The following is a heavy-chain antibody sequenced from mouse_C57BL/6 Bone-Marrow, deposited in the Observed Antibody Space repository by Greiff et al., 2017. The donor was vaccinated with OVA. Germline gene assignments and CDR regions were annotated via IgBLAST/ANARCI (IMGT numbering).Heavy chain of an antibody. J-gene: IGHJ1*03. CDR3: ARPPRAPHWYFDV. Sequence: VQLQQSGPELVKPGASVKISCKASGYTFTDYNMHWVKQSHGKSLEWIGYINPNNGGTSYNQKFKGKATLTVNKSSSTAYMELRSLTSEDSAVYYCARPPRAPHWYFDVWGTGTTVTVSS. CDR2: INPNNGGT. D-gene: IGHD3-1*01. CDR1: GYTFTDYN. V-gene: IGHV1-22*01.